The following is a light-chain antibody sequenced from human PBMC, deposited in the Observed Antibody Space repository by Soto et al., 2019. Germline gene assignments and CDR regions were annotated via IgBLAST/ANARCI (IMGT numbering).Light chain of an antibody. V-gene: IGKV3-15*01. CDR3: QQYNNWPPLT. J-gene: IGKJ4*01. CDR2: AAS. Sequence: EIVMAQSPATQSVSPGERATLSCRASKSVSNNLAWYQQKPGQAPRLLIYAASTRATGIPARFSGSGSGTEFTLTISSLQSEDFAVYYCQQYNNWPPLTFGGGTKVEIK. CDR1: KSVSNN.